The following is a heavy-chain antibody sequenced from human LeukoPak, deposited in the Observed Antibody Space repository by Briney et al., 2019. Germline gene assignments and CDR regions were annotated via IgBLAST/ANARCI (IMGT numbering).Heavy chain of an antibody. D-gene: IGHD5-18*01. CDR2: IYYSGST. Sequence: SETLSLTCTVSGGSISSYYWSWIRQPPGKGLEWIGYIYYSGSTNYNPSLKSRVTISVDTSKNQFSLKLSSVTAADTAVYYCARRQYSYGSFDYWGQGTLVTVSS. CDR3: ARRQYSYGSFDY. CDR1: GGSISSYY. V-gene: IGHV4-59*08. J-gene: IGHJ4*02.